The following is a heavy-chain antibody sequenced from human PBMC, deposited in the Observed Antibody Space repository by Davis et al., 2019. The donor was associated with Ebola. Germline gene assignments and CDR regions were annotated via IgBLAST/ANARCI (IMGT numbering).Heavy chain of an antibody. CDR2: IIPIFGTA. CDR3: ARDMGMVQEANWFDP. Sequence: SVKVSCKSSGDSFRNYPFSWVRQAPGQGLEWMGGIIPIFGTANYAQKFQGRVTITADKSTNTAYMELRSLRSDDTAVYYCARDMGMVQEANWFDPWGQGTLVTVSS. D-gene: IGHD3-10*01. V-gene: IGHV1-69*06. CDR1: GDSFRNYP. J-gene: IGHJ5*02.